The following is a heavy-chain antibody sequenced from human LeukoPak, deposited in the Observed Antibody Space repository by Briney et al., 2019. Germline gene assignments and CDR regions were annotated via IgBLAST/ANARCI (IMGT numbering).Heavy chain of an antibody. D-gene: IGHD3-22*01. CDR3: ARSPLYYYDSDYAFDI. Sequence: SETLSLTCAVSGGSISSGGYSWRWIRQPRGEGLEWIGYIYHSGSTYYNPSLKSRVTISVDRSKNQFSLKLSSVTAADTAVYYCARSPLYYYDSDYAFDIWGQGTMVTVSS. CDR1: GGSISSGGYS. V-gene: IGHV4-30-2*01. J-gene: IGHJ3*02. CDR2: IYHSGST.